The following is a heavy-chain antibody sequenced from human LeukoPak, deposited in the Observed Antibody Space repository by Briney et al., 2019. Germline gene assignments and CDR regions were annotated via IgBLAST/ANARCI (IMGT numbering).Heavy chain of an antibody. CDR3: SRSLDY. CDR1: GFTFSNYW. V-gene: IGHV3-7*01. Sequence: GGSLRLSCAASGFTFSNYWMDWVRQAPGKGLEWVANIKQDGSEIYYVDSVKGRFTISRDNAKNSLYLQMNSLRAEDTAVYYCSRSLDYWDQGTLVTVSS. CDR2: IKQDGSEI. J-gene: IGHJ4*02.